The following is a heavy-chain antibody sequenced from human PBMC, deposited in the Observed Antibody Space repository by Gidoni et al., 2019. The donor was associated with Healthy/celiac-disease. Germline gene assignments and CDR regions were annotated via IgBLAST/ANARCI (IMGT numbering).Heavy chain of an antibody. V-gene: IGHV1-69*01. Sequence: QVQLVQSGAEVKKPGSSVKVSCKASGCTFSSYAISWVRQAPGQGLEWMGGIIPIFGTGNYAQKFQGRVTITADESTSTAYMELSSLRSEDTAVYYCARAPVDIVVVVAATSPYGRDVWGQGTTVTVSS. CDR2: IIPIFGTG. CDR1: GCTFSSYA. CDR3: ARAPVDIVVVVAATSPYGRDV. J-gene: IGHJ6*02. D-gene: IGHD2-15*01.